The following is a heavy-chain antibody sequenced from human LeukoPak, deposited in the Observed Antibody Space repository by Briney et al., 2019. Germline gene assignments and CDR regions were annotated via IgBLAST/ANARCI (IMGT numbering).Heavy chain of an antibody. Sequence: GGSLRLSCAASGFTFSSHAMSWVRQAPGKGLEWVSGISGSGGVTYDADSVKGRFSISRGNSKNTVYLQMNSLRVEDTAVYYCAKDRASGSGSYSYRGFDYWGQGTLVTVSS. J-gene: IGHJ4*02. D-gene: IGHD6-19*01. CDR2: ISGSGGVT. V-gene: IGHV3-23*01. CDR3: AKDRASGSGSYSYRGFDY. CDR1: GFTFSSHA.